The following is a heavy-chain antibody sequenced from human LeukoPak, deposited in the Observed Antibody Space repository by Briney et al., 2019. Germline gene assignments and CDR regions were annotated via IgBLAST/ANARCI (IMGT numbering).Heavy chain of an antibody. V-gene: IGHV3-48*03. CDR3: AKDIAAAGTGYFDY. Sequence: PGGSLRLSCAASGFTFSSYEMNWVRQAPGKGLEWVSYISSSGSTIYYADSVKGRFTISRDNAKNSLYLQMNSLRAEDTALYYCAKDIAAAGTGYFDYWGQGTLVTVSS. D-gene: IGHD6-13*01. CDR1: GFTFSSYE. J-gene: IGHJ4*02. CDR2: ISSSGSTI.